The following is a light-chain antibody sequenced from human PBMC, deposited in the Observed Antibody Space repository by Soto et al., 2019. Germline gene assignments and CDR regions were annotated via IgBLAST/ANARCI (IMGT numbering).Light chain of an antibody. CDR3: QQLKNYPRT. V-gene: IGKV1-5*03. CDR1: QTISSW. Sequence: SAATVSGTEEARVTITCRASQTISSWLAWYQQKPGKAPKLLIYKASTLKSGVPSRFSASGYGTEFTLTLRSLQPEDCATDYCQQLKNYPRTFGQGT. CDR2: KAS. J-gene: IGKJ1*01.